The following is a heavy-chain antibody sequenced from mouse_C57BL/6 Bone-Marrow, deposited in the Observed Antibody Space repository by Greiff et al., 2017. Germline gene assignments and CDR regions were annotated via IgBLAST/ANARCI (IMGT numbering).Heavy chain of an antibody. D-gene: IGHD2-1*01. CDR1: EYEFPSHD. V-gene: IGHV5-2*01. CDR2: INSDGGST. J-gene: IGHJ1*03. CDR3: ARRGNYEGYFDV. Sequence: EVKLVESGGGLVQPGESLKLSCESNEYEFPSHDMSWVRKTPEKRLELVAAINSDGGSTYYPATMERRFIISRDNTKKTLYLQMSSLRSEATALYYCARRGNYEGYFDVWGTGTTVTVSS.